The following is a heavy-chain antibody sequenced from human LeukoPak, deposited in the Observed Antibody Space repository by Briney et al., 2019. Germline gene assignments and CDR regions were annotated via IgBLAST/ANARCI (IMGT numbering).Heavy chain of an antibody. D-gene: IGHD6-13*01. CDR3: ARGSSWRTKNWFDP. CDR2: IWYDGSNK. CDR1: GFTFSSYG. J-gene: IGHJ5*02. V-gene: IGHV3-33*01. Sequence: GGSLRLSCAASGFTFSSYGMHWVRQAPGKGLEWVAVIWYDGSNKYYADSVKGRFTISRGNSKNTLYLQMNSLRAEDTAVYYCARGSSWRTKNWFDPWGQGTLVTVSS.